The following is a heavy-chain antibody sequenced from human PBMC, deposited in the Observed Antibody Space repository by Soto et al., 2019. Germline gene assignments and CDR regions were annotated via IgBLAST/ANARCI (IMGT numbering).Heavy chain of an antibody. V-gene: IGHV3-7*01. D-gene: IGHD3-3*01. CDR2: IKPDGSEK. CDR1: GFTFSSYW. CDR3: ARGVTTGVDAFDM. J-gene: IGHJ3*02. Sequence: EVQLVESGGGLVQPGGSLRLSCAASGFTFSSYWMTWVRQAPGKGLEWVANIKPDGSEKYYVDSVKGRFTVSRDNAKNSLYLQMDRPRAEDTAVYTCARGVTTGVDAFDMWGQGTMVTGSS.